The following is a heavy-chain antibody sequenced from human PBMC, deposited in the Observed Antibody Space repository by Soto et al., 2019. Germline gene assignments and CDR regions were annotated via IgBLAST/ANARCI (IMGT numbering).Heavy chain of an antibody. CDR2: ISPDNGNA. V-gene: IGHV1-18*01. CDR1: GYTFTIYG. D-gene: IGHD5-12*01. Sequence: QVQLVQSGGEVKKPGASVKVSCKASGYTFTIYGINWVRQAPGQGLEWMGWISPDNGNANYARRLQGRVTMTTDTSTSTAYMELRGLRSDDTAVYYCARALGYSGYAGMDVWGQGTTVTVSS. CDR3: ARALGYSGYAGMDV. J-gene: IGHJ6*02.